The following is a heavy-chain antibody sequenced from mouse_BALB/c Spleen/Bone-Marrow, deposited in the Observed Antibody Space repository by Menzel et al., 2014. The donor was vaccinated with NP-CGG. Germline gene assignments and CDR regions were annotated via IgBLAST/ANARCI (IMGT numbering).Heavy chain of an antibody. V-gene: IGHV1S22*01. Sequence: GSELVRPGASVKLSCKASGYTFTSYWIHWVKQRPGQGLEWIGNIYPGSGNTNYDAKFRSKATLTVDTSSSTAYMQLSSLTSEDSAVYYCRTYDYVMGYWGQGTSVTVSS. CDR3: RTYDYVMGY. CDR2: IYPGSGNT. J-gene: IGHJ4*01. CDR1: GYTFTSYW. D-gene: IGHD5-1*01.